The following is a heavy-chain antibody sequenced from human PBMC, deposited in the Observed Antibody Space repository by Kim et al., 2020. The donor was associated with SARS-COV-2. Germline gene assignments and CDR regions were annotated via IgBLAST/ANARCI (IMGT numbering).Heavy chain of an antibody. D-gene: IGHD2-21*01. J-gene: IGHJ1*01. CDR1: GFTVNNYA. CDR2: IGRTGRDT. Sequence: GGSLRLSCAASGFTVNNYAMSWFRQAPGKGLECVSGIGRTGRDTYYTESVKGRFSISRDISENKVYLQMDSLRAEDTAIYYCAKAMGWAVYGEVHDFWGQGTLVTVSS. CDR3: AKAMGWAVYGEVHDF. V-gene: IGHV3-23*01.